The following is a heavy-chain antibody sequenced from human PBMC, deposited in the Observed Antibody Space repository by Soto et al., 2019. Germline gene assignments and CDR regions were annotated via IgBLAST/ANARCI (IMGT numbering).Heavy chain of an antibody. D-gene: IGHD1-26*01. J-gene: IGHJ4*02. Sequence: SETLSPTCTVSGGSVSSGSYYWSWIRQPPGMGREWIGYIYYSGGTNYNPSLKSRVTISVDTAKNQFSLKLSSVTAADTAVYYCARASGSYYEYYFDYWGQGTLVPVSS. CDR2: IYYSGGT. V-gene: IGHV4-61*01. CDR3: ARASGSYYEYYFDY. CDR1: GGSVSSGSYY.